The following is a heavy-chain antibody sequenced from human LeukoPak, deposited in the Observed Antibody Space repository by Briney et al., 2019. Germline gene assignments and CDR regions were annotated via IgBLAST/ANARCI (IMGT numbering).Heavy chain of an antibody. D-gene: IGHD3-22*01. CDR1: GFTFSSYW. Sequence: GGSLRLSCAASGFTFSSYWMHWVRQAPGKGLVWVSRINTDESTTGYTDSVMGRFTISRDSSRNTLYLQMSSLRAEDTAVYYCARKTDSGGSGGFWGQGTLVTVSS. CDR2: INTDESTT. J-gene: IGHJ4*02. V-gene: IGHV3-74*01. CDR3: ARKTDSGGSGGF.